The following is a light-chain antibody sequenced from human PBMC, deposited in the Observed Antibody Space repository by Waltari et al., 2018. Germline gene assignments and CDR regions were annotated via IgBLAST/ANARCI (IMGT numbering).Light chain of an antibody. CDR1: QTIVDN. V-gene: IGKV3-15*01. J-gene: IGKJ4*01. CDR3: QQYRHWPLA. Sequence: ETVMPQSPATLSVSPGERVTLSCRASQTIVDNLACYQQRPGQPPRLLIYAASTRATSVPARFSGGGYVTEFTLTISSLQSEDFAVYYCQQYRHWPLAFGGGTKVEI. CDR2: AAS.